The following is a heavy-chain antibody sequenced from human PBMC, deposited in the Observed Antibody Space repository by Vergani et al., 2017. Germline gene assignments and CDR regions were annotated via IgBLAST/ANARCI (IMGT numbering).Heavy chain of an antibody. CDR3: ARGDYGILTGYRY. V-gene: IGHV1-46*03. Sequence: QVQVVQSGAEVKKSGASVKVSCKTSGYTFSNYYMHWVRQAPGQGLEWMEIINLSGGHTNYAQKFQGRVTMTRDTSTSTVYMELSSRRSEDTAIYYCARGDYGILTGYRYWGQGTLVTVSA. CDR1: GYTFSNYY. D-gene: IGHD3-9*01. J-gene: IGHJ4*02. CDR2: INLSGGHT.